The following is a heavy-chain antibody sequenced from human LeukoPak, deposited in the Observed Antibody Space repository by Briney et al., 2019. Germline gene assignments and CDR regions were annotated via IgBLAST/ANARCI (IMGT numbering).Heavy chain of an antibody. J-gene: IGHJ4*02. CDR1: GYTFSSYA. CDR3: ARDRYGDGFAHFDY. CDR2: ITPGGGT. Sequence: ASVKVSCKASGYTFSSYAMHWVRQAPGQGLEWMGWITPGGGTNYPQKLQGRVAITWDTSITTAYMDLSRLTSDDTAVYYCARDRYGDGFAHFDYWGQGALVTVSS. V-gene: IGHV1-2*02. D-gene: IGHD5-24*01.